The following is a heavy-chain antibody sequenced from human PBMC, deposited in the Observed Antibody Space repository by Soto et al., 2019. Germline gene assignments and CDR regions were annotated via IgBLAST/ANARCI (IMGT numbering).Heavy chain of an antibody. CDR2: ISYDGSNK. V-gene: IGHV3-30-3*01. J-gene: IGHJ4*02. Sequence: QVQLVESGGGVVQPGRSLRLSCAASGFTFSSYAMHWVRQAPGKGLEWVAVISYDGSNKYYADSVKGRFTISRDNSKITLYLQINSLRAEHTAVYYCARERTYYYDGRGYPLDYWGQGTLVTVSS. D-gene: IGHD3-22*01. CDR1: GFTFSSYA. CDR3: ARERTYYYDGRGYPLDY.